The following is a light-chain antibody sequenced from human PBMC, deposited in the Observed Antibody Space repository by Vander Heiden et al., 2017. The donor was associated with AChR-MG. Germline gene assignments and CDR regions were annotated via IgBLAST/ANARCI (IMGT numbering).Light chain of an antibody. CDR1: QSVSSN. CDR3: QQYNNWPPLT. CDR2: GAS. V-gene: IGKV3-15*01. Sequence: EIVMTQSPATLSVSPGERATLSCMASQSVSSNLAWYQQKPGQAPRLLIYGASTRATGIPARFSGSGSGTEFTLTIGRLQSEDFAVYYCQQYNNWPPLTFGGGTKVEIK. J-gene: IGKJ4*01.